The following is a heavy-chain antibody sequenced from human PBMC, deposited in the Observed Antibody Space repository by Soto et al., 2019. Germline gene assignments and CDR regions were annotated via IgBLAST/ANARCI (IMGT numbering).Heavy chain of an antibody. V-gene: IGHV1-24*01. J-gene: IGHJ2*01. CDR3: ATRAALSKAYYDDSSGYYVTWYFDL. D-gene: IGHD3-22*01. Sequence: QVQLVQSGAEVKKPGASVKVSCKVSGYTLTELSMHWVRQAPGKGLEWMGGFDPEDGETIYAQKFQGRVTMTEDTSTDTAYMELSSLRSEDTAVYYCATRAALSKAYYDDSSGYYVTWYFDLWGRGTLVTVSS. CDR2: FDPEDGET. CDR1: GYTLTELS.